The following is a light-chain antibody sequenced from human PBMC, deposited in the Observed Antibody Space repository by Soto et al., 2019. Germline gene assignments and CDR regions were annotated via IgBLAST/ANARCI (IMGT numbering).Light chain of an antibody. Sequence: EVVLTQSPGTLSLSPGERATLSCRASQSVGNNYLAWYQQKPGQAPRLLIYTASIRATGIPDRFSGSGSGTDFTLTITRLEPEDFAVYYCHQHAYSPLTFRGGTRVDIK. J-gene: IGKJ4*01. V-gene: IGKV3-20*01. CDR3: HQHAYSPLT. CDR1: QSVGNNY. CDR2: TAS.